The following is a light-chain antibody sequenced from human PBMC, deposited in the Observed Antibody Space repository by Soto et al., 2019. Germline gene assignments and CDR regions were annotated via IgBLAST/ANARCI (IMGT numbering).Light chain of an antibody. CDR1: QSVSSY. CDR3: QQRSNWPRT. Sequence: EIVLTQSPAALRLWPGGRATLSCRASQSVSSYLAWYQQKPGQAPRLLIYDASNRATGIPARFSGSGSGTDVTLTIRSLEPEDFVVYYCQQRSNWPRTLGQGTKVDIK. V-gene: IGKV3-11*01. J-gene: IGKJ1*01. CDR2: DAS.